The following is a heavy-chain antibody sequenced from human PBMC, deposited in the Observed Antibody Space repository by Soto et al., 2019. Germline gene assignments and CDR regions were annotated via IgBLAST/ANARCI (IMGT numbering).Heavy chain of an antibody. CDR1: GYTFTSYG. CDR2: ISAYNGNT. D-gene: IGHD5-18*01. V-gene: IGHV1-18*04. Sequence: QVQLVQSGAEVKKPGASVKVSCKASGYTFTSYGISWVRQAPGQGLEWMGWISAYNGNTNYAQKLQGRVTMNTATSTSTAYMELRSMRSDDTAVYYCAREGLHTAMVTEYYYYGMDVWGQGTTVTVSS. CDR3: AREGLHTAMVTEYYYYGMDV. J-gene: IGHJ6*02.